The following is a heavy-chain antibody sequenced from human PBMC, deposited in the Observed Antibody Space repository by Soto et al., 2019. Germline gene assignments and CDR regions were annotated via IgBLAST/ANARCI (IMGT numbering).Heavy chain of an antibody. Sequence: GGSLRLSCAVSGFTFSGYWMHWVRQAPGKVLVWVSRINSDGSTTSYADSVKGRFTISRDNAKNTLYLQMDSLRAEDTAVYFCASAKIGDYFQVYWGQGTLVTVSS. CDR3: ASAKIGDYFQVY. D-gene: IGHD4-17*01. J-gene: IGHJ4*02. CDR2: INSDGSTT. V-gene: IGHV3-74*01. CDR1: GFTFSGYW.